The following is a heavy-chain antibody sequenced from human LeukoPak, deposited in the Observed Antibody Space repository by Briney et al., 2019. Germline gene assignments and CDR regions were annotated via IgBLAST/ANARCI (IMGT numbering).Heavy chain of an antibody. J-gene: IGHJ4*02. D-gene: IGHD3-22*01. CDR3: VKDLSYESSGSFFDF. V-gene: IGHV3-43*01. CDR1: GFIFEDYT. Sequence: GGSLRLSCAASGFIFEDYTMHWVRQAPGKTLEWVSIISWDGTTYYADSVKGRFTISRDNSKDSLSLQMDTLRSEDTAFYYCVKDLSYESSGSFFDFWGQGTLVTVS. CDR2: ISWDGTT.